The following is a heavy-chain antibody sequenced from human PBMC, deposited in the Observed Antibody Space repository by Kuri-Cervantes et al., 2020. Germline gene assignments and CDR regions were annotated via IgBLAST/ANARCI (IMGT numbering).Heavy chain of an antibody. Sequence: GGSLRLSCAASGFTFDDYAMHWVRQAPGKGLEWVSGISWSGGSTGYADSVKGRFIISRDNVKNSLYLQMNSLRAEDTAVYYCAREVGAGAFDIWGQGTMVTVSS. CDR3: AREVGAGAFDI. CDR2: ISWSGGST. CDR1: GFTFDDYA. V-gene: IGHV3-20*04. D-gene: IGHD1-26*01. J-gene: IGHJ3*02.